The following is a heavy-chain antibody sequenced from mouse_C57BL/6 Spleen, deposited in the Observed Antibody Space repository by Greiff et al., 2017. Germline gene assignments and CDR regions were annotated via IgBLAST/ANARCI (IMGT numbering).Heavy chain of an antibody. CDR2: ISYSGST. Sequence: EVQLVESGPVMVKPSQSLSLTCTVTGYSITSGYDWHWIRHFPGNKLEWMGYISYSGSTNYNPSLKSRISITHDTSKNHFFLKLNSVTTEDTATYYCARGEDSSGYVWGQGTLVTVSA. V-gene: IGHV3-1*01. CDR3: ARGEDSSGYV. D-gene: IGHD3-2*02. CDR1: GYSITSGYD. J-gene: IGHJ3*01.